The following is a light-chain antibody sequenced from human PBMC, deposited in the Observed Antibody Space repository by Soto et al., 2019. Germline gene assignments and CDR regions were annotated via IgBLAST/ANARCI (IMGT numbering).Light chain of an antibody. CDR2: GSR. CDR1: GSNIGAGYD. J-gene: IGLJ1*01. CDR3: QSYDSSLSGNYV. V-gene: IGLV1-40*01. Sequence: QSVLTQPPSVSGAPGQRVTISCTGSGSNIGAGYDVHWYQQFPGRAPKLLIYGSRNRPSGVPDRFSGSKSATSASLAITGRQAEDEADYYCQSYDSSLSGNYVFGTGTKLTVL.